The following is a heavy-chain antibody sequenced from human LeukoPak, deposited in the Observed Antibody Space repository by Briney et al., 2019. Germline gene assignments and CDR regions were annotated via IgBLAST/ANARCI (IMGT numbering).Heavy chain of an antibody. V-gene: IGHV4-59*08. CDR3: ARHWPTDAFDI. CDR1: GGSISSYY. Sequence: SETLSLTCTVSGGSISSYYWSWIRQPPGKGPEWIGYIYYSGSTNYNPSLKSRVTISVDTSKNQFSLKLSSVTAADTAVYYCARHWPTDAFDIWGQGTMVTVSS. J-gene: IGHJ3*02. CDR2: IYYSGST.